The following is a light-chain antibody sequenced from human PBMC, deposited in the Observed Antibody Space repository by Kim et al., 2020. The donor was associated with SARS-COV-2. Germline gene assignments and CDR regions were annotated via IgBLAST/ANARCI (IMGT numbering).Light chain of an antibody. J-gene: IGLJ2*01. Sequence: PGQRVTISCSGSSPNIGSNPVNWYQQLPGTAPKLLIYGDSQRPLGVPDRFSGSKSGTSASLAITGLQSEDEANYYCAAWDDSLSVFFGGGTQLTVL. CDR3: AAWDDSLSVF. V-gene: IGLV1-44*01. CDR2: GDS. CDR1: SPNIGSNP.